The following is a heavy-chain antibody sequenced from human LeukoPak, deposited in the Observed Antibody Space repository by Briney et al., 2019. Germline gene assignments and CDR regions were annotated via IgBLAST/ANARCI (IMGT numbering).Heavy chain of an antibody. V-gene: IGHV1-2*06. CDR2: INPNSGGT. D-gene: IGHD1-26*01. J-gene: IGHJ4*02. CDR3: ARVWVGATKAGYGY. Sequence: ASVKVSCKASGYTFTGYYMHWVRQAPGQGLEWMGRINPNSGGTNYAQKFQGRVTMARDTSISTAYMELSRLRSDDTAVYYCARVWVGATKAGYGYWGQGTLVTVSS. CDR1: GYTFTGYY.